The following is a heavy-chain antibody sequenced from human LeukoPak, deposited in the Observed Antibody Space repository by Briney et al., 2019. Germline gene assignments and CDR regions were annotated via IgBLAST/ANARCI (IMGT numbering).Heavy chain of an antibody. CDR3: AGGREDSSGYYYLDY. J-gene: IGHJ4*02. D-gene: IGHD3-22*01. CDR1: GGSFSGYY. CDR2: INHSGST. V-gene: IGHV4-34*01. Sequence: PSETLSLTCAVYGGSFSGYYWSWIRQPPGKGLEWIGEINHSGSTNYNPSLKSRVTISVDTSKNQFSLKLSSVTAADTAVYYCAGGREDSSGYYYLDYWGQGTLVTVSS.